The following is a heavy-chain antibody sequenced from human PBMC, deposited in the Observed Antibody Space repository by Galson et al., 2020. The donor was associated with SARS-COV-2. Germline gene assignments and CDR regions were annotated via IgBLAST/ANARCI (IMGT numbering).Heavy chain of an antibody. J-gene: IGHJ4*02. CDR3: ARVSGQSSYFGTYYFDY. V-gene: IGHV4-59*01. CDR2: IYYSGST. Sequence: SETLSLTCTVSGGSISSYYWSWIRQPPGKGLEWIGYIYYSGSTNYNPSLKSRVTISVDTSKNQFSLKLSSVTAADTAVYYCARVSGQSSYFGTYYFDYWGQGTLVTVSS. CDR1: GGSISSYY. D-gene: IGHD3-3*01.